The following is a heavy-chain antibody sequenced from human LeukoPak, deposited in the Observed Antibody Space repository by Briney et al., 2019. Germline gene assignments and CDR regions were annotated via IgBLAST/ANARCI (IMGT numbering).Heavy chain of an antibody. J-gene: IGHJ6*02. CDR3: ARVTSSSFYYYGMDV. CDR1: GYTFTSYG. CDR2: ISAYNGNT. D-gene: IGHD6-13*01. Sequence: ASVKVSCKASGYTFTSYGISWVRQAPGQGLEWMGWISAYNGNTNYAQKLQGRVTMTTDTSTSTAYMELSSLRSEDTAVYYCARVTSSSFYYYGMDVWGQGTTVTVSS. V-gene: IGHV1-18*01.